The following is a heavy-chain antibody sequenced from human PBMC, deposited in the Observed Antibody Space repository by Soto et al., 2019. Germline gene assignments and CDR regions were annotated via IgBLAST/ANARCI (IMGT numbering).Heavy chain of an antibody. D-gene: IGHD3-16*01. CDR1: GFTFSSYA. CDR3: AKVKRGITFGGANDAFDI. CDR2: ISGSGGST. J-gene: IGHJ3*02. V-gene: IGHV3-23*01. Sequence: GGSLRLSCAASGFTFSSYAMSWVRQAPGKGLEWVSAISGSGGSTYYADSVKGRFTISRDNSKNTLYLQMNSLRAEDTAVYYCAKVKRGITFGGANDAFDIWGQGTMVTVSS.